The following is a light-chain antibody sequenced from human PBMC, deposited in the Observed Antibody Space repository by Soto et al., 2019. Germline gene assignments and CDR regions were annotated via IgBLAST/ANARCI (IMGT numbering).Light chain of an antibody. CDR1: QSVSSNY. V-gene: IGKV3-20*01. Sequence: EIVLTQSPDTLSLSPGERATLSCRASQSVSSNYLAWYQQKTGQTPRLLIYLASTRAPGIPDRFRGSGSGTHLTLSISRLEHEDFAVYYCQQYDSSPWTFGQGTKVEIK. CDR2: LAS. J-gene: IGKJ1*01. CDR3: QQYDSSPWT.